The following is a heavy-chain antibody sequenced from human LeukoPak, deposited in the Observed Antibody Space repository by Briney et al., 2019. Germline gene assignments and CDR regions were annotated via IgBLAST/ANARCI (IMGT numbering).Heavy chain of an antibody. V-gene: IGHV1-69*01. D-gene: IGHD2-2*01. Sequence: SVKVSCKASGGTFSSYAISWVRQAPGQGLERMGGIIPIFGTANYAQKFQGRVTITADESTSTAYMELSSLRSEDTAVYYCAQAADIVVVPAAYAGDYYYGMDVWGQGTTVTVSS. J-gene: IGHJ6*02. CDR1: GGTFSSYA. CDR3: AQAADIVVVPAAYAGDYYYGMDV. CDR2: IIPIFGTA.